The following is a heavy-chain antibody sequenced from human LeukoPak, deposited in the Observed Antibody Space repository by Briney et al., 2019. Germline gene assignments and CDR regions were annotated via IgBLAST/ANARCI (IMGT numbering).Heavy chain of an antibody. CDR2: IYYSGST. Sequence: PSETLSLTCTVSGGSISSSSYYWGWIRQPPGKGLEWIGSIYYSGSTYYNPSLKSRVTISVDTSKNQFSLKLSSVTAADTAVYYGARERRYYGSPFDPWGQGTLVTVSS. J-gene: IGHJ5*02. CDR1: GGSISSSSYY. D-gene: IGHD3-10*01. V-gene: IGHV4-39*07. CDR3: ARERRYYGSPFDP.